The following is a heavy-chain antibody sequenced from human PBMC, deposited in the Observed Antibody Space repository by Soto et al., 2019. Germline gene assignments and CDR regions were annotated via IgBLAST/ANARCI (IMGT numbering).Heavy chain of an antibody. D-gene: IGHD3-16*02. CDR1: GFTFSNAW. Sequence: GSLRLSCAASGFTFSNAWMSWVGQAPGKGLEWVGRIKSKTDGGTTDYAAPVKGRFTISRDDSKNTLYLQMNSLKTEDTAVYYCTTETADYDYIWGSYRLLAFDIWXQGTMVTVSS. V-gene: IGHV3-15*01. J-gene: IGHJ3*02. CDR2: IKSKTDGGTT. CDR3: TTETADYDYIWGSYRLLAFDI.